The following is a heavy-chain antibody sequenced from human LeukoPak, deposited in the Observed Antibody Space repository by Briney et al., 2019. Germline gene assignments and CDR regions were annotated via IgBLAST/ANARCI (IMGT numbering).Heavy chain of an antibody. V-gene: IGHV4-59*01. D-gene: IGHD1-14*01. CDR2: LYHSEST. CDR1: GGSISTYY. J-gene: IGHJ4*02. Sequence: SQTLSLTCTVSGGSISTYYWSWLRQPPGKGLEWIGYLYHSESTNYNPSLKSRVTVSVDTSKNQFSLKLSSLTAADTAVYYCARDTTSYIPDFDYWGQGTLVTVSS. CDR3: ARDTTSYIPDFDY.